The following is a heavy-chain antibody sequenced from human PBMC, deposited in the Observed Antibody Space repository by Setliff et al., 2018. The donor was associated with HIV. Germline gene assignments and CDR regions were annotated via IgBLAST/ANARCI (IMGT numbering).Heavy chain of an antibody. CDR1: AFSFSNNA. J-gene: IGHJ5*02. CDR3: ARDDSNGPNSLDP. Sequence: PGGSLRLSCVASAFSFSNNAMHWVRQAPGKGLEWVAVISYDGNYKYYADSVKGRFTISRDNSKNTVYLQMDALRAEDTAVYYCARDDSNGPNSLDPWGQGTLVTVSS. CDR2: ISYDGNYK. D-gene: IGHD2-8*01. V-gene: IGHV3-30-3*01.